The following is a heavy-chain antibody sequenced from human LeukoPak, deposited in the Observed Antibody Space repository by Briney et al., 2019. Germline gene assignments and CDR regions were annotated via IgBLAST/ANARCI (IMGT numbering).Heavy chain of an antibody. CDR2: IIPIFGTA. Sequence: SVKVSRKASGGTFSSYAISWVRQAPGQGLEWMGGIIPIFGTANYAQKFQGRVTITTDESTSTAYMELSSLRSEDTAVYYCAGGTMVRGVFDYWGQGTLVTVSS. CDR1: GGTFSSYA. D-gene: IGHD3-10*01. J-gene: IGHJ4*02. CDR3: AGGTMVRGVFDY. V-gene: IGHV1-69*05.